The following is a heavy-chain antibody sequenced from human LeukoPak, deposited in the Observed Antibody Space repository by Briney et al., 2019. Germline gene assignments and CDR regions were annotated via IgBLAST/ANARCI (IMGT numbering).Heavy chain of an antibody. D-gene: IGHD1-14*01. J-gene: IGHJ4*02. CDR1: GFTFSSYE. CDR3: AKATGYLL. CDR2: ISSSGSNI. Sequence: SGGSLRLSCAASGFTFSSYEMNWVRQAPGKGLEWVSYISSSGSNIKYADSVKGRITISRGNAKNSVYLQMNSLRAEDTAVYYCAKATGYLLWGQGTLVIVSS. V-gene: IGHV3-48*03.